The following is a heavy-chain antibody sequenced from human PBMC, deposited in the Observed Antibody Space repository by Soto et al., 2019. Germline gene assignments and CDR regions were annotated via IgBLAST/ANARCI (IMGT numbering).Heavy chain of an antibody. J-gene: IGHJ4*02. D-gene: IGHD6-19*01. V-gene: IGHV3-23*01. CDR2: TSNNGDRT. CDR1: GFTFTDHA. CDR3: ARPPLYSNGGYFDS. Sequence: EVQLLESGGGLVLPGGSLRISCAVSGFTFTDHAMTWVRQAPGKGLEWVSTTSNNGDRTFYADSVKGRFTVSTDRTNNTLYLQKNSLRADDTAGYFCARPPLYSNGGYFDSWGQGTLVTVSS.